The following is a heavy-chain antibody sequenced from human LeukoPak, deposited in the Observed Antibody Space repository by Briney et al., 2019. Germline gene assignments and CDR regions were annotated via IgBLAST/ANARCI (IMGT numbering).Heavy chain of an antibody. V-gene: IGHV3-23*01. D-gene: IGHD3-9*01. CDR1: GFTFSQYW. Sequence: GGSLRLSCVASGFTFSQYWMTWVRQAPGKGLKWVSGISGGGGTAYYADSVKGRFTISRDNSRNTLYLQMSTLRDEDTAVYYCAKDGGVTGYYSRGYLDYWGQGTLVTVSS. CDR3: AKDGGVTGYYSRGYLDY. CDR2: ISGGGGTA. J-gene: IGHJ4*02.